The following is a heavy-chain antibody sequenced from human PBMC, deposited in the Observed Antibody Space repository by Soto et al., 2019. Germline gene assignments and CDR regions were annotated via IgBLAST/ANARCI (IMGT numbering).Heavy chain of an antibody. CDR3: ARLYPEYYYYYMDV. D-gene: IGHD3-16*02. J-gene: IGHJ6*03. CDR2: IYYSGGA. V-gene: IGHV4-59*01. CDR1: GGSISSYY. Sequence: QVQLQESGPGVAKPSETLSLTCTVSGGSISSYYWTWIRQPPGKGLEWIAYIYYSGGAIYNPSLKSRVTISVDTSKSEFSLRVTSVTAADTAVYYFARLYPEYYYYYMDVWGKGTTVTVSS.